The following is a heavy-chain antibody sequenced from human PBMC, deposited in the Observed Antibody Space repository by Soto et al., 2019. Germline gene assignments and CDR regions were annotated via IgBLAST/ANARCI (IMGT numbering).Heavy chain of an antibody. CDR1: GYTFSSYF. J-gene: IGHJ4*02. CDR3: ARDRPPVDS. V-gene: IGHV1-18*01. Sequence: QVQLVQSGAEVKKPGASVKVSCKASGYTFSSYFISWVRQAPGQGLEWMGWISAYNGNTNYAQNLQGRVTITTYTTTSTAYIELRSLRSDDTAVDFCARDRPPVDSWGQGTLVTVSS. CDR2: ISAYNGNT.